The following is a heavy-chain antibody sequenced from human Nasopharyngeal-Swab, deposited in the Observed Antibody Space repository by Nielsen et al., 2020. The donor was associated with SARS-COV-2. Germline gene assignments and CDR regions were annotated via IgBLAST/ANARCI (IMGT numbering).Heavy chain of an antibody. D-gene: IGHD1-26*01. V-gene: IGHV6-1*01. CDR2: TYFRSKWLN. J-gene: IGHJ4*02. CDR1: GDSVPSNSAA. Sequence: SQTLSLTCAISGDSVPSNSAAWTWIRQSPSRGLEWLGRTYFRSKWLNDYAVSVKSRLTINQDTSRNQFSLQLNSVTPEDTAIYYCARGSGTYSDYFDYWGQGTLVSVSS. CDR3: ARGSGTYSDYFDY.